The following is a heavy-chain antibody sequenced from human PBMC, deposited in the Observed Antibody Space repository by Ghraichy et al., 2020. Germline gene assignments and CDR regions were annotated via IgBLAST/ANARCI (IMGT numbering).Heavy chain of an antibody. CDR3: ARGRRYGANAAFDI. CDR2: INHSGST. Sequence: SETLSLTCAVYGGSFSGYYWSWIRQPPGKGLEWIGEINHSGSTNYNPSLKSRVTISVDTSKNQFSLKLSSVTAADTAVYYCARGRRYGANAAFDIWGQGTMVTVSS. J-gene: IGHJ3*02. V-gene: IGHV4-34*01. D-gene: IGHD4-17*01. CDR1: GGSFSGYY.